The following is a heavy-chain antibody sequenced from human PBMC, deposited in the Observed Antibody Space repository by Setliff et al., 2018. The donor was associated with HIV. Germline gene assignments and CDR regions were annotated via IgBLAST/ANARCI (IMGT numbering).Heavy chain of an antibody. Sequence: LSLTCTVSGGSIRSYYWSWIRQPPGKGLEWIGYIYYSGSTNYNPSLKSRVTISVDTSQNQFSLKLSSVTAADTAVYYCARRHIVAARYFDYWGQGTLVTVSS. CDR3: ARRHIVAARYFDY. D-gene: IGHD2-15*01. J-gene: IGHJ4*02. CDR1: GGSIRSYY. V-gene: IGHV4-59*12. CDR2: IYYSGST.